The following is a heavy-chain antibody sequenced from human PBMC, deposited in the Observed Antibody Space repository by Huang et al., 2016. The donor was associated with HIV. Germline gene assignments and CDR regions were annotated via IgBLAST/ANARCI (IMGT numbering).Heavy chain of an antibody. D-gene: IGHD6-19*01. CDR2: IIVYNGYT. J-gene: IGHJ4*02. V-gene: IGHV1-18*01. Sequence: QVQLVQSGAEVKTPGASVKVSCKASGYKFISYDISWVRHAPGQGLEWMGWIIVYNGYTNYAQNLQGRVTVTTDTSTNTAYLELRDLRSDDTAIYYCARDFSSGWLDYWGQGTLVIVSS. CDR1: GYKFISYD. CDR3: ARDFSSGWLDY.